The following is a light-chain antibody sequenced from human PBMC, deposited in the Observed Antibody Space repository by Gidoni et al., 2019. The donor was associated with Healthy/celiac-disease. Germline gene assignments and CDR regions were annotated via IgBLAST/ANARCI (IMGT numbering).Light chain of an antibody. CDR2: KAS. V-gene: IGKV1-5*03. Sequence: DIQMTQSPSTLSASVGDRVTITCRDSQSISSWLAWYQQKPGKAPKLLIYKASSLESGVPSRFSGSGSGTEFTLTISSLQPDEFATYYCQQYNSYSPYTFGQGTKLEIK. CDR1: QSISSW. CDR3: QQYNSYSPYT. J-gene: IGKJ2*01.